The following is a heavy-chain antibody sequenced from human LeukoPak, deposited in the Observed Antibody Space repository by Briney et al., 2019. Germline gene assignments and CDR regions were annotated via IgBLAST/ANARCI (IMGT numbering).Heavy chain of an antibody. CDR2: IIPIFGTA. CDR3: ARDRVVYSSGWDETNYFDY. CDR1: GGTFSSYA. D-gene: IGHD6-19*01. Sequence: SVKVSCKASGGTFSSYAISWVRQAPGQGLEWMGAIIPIFGTANYAQKFQGRVTITADESTSTAYMELSSLRSEDTAVYYCARDRVVYSSGWDETNYFDYWGQGTLVTVSS. V-gene: IGHV1-69*01. J-gene: IGHJ4*02.